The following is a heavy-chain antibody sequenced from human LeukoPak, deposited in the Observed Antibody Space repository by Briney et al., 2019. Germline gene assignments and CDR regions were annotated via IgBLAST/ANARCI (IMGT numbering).Heavy chain of an antibody. Sequence: ASVTVSCKVSGYTLTELSMHRVRQAPGKGLEWMGGFDNEDGETIYAQKFQGRVTMTEDTSTDTAYMELRSLRSEDTAVYYCATGNYYDTSRYYQVYFDYWGQGTLVTVSS. CDR3: ATGNYYDTSRYYQVYFDY. J-gene: IGHJ4*02. CDR1: GYTLTELS. CDR2: FDNEDGET. V-gene: IGHV1-24*01. D-gene: IGHD3-22*01.